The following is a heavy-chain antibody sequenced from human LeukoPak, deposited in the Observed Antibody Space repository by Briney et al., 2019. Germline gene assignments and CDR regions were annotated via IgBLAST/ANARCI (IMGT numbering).Heavy chain of an antibody. Sequence: GGSLRLSCAASGFTFSSYSMSWVRQAPGKGLEWVSSISSSSSYIYYADSVKGRFTISRDNAKNSLYLQMNSLRAEDTAVYYCARGGDCSSTSCRGYMDVWGKGTTVTVSS. CDR3: ARGGDCSSTSCRGYMDV. J-gene: IGHJ6*03. CDR2: ISSSSSYI. D-gene: IGHD2-2*01. CDR1: GFTFSSYS. V-gene: IGHV3-21*01.